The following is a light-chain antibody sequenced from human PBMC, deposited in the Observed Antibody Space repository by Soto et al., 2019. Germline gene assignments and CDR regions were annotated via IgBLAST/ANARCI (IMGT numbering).Light chain of an antibody. CDR2: GAS. Sequence: EILLTQSPATLSLSPGERGTLSCGASESVTDYLAWYQQKPGQAPRLLIYGASTRATGIPARFSGSGYGTEFTLTISSLQYEDFAVYYCQQYNNWTRTFGQGTKVDIK. CDR1: ESVTDY. CDR3: QQYNNWTRT. J-gene: IGKJ1*01. V-gene: IGKV3-15*01.